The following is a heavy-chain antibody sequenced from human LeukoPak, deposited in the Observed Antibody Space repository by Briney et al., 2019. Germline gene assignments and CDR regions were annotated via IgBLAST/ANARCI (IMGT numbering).Heavy chain of an antibody. D-gene: IGHD3-3*01. J-gene: IGHJ5*02. Sequence: PGGSLRLSCAASGFTFSSYDMNWVRQAPGKGLEWVSSISSSGTYMYYADSVKGRFTISRDNAKNSLYLQMNSLRAEDTAVYYCARDGGYDFWSGYYPNWFDPWGQGTLVTVSS. CDR3: ARDGGYDFWSGYYPNWFDP. CDR1: GFTFSSYD. V-gene: IGHV3-21*01. CDR2: ISSSGTYM.